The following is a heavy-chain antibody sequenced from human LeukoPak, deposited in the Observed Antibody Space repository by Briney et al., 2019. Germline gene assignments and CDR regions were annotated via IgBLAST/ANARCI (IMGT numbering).Heavy chain of an antibody. CDR2: VHFSGNT. D-gene: IGHD6-19*01. V-gene: IGHV4-59*01. CDR1: GYSITSSF. Sequence: SETLSLTCTVSGYSITSSFWSWIRQSPGKGPEWIGYVHFSGNTNYNPSLKSRVTISVDTSKNQFSLKLSSVTAADTAVYYCARGPGIAVAGTGEFDYWGQGTLVTVSS. J-gene: IGHJ4*02. CDR3: ARGPGIAVAGTGEFDY.